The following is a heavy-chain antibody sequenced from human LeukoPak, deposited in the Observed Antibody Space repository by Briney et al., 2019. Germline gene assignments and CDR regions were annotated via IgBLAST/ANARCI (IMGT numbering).Heavy chain of an antibody. CDR2: IKQDGSDK. V-gene: IGHV3-7*03. Sequence: GGSLRLSCAASGFTFSSYWMSWVRQAPGKGLEWVANIKQDGSDKYYVDSVKGRFTISRDNAKNSLYLQMNSLRVEDTAVYYCARAIWDIVVVSAALCLFDYWGQGTLVTVSS. J-gene: IGHJ4*02. CDR3: ARAIWDIVVVSAALCLFDY. D-gene: IGHD2-2*01. CDR1: GFTFSSYW.